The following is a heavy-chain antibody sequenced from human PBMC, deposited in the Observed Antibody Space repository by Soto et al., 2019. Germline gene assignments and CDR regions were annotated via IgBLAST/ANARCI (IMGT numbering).Heavy chain of an antibody. V-gene: IGHV4-59*01. J-gene: IGHJ2*01. CDR2: IHYSGST. D-gene: IGHD6-19*01. CDR1: AGAISSYY. Sequence: QLQESGPGLVKPSETLSLTCTVSAGAISSYYWSWLRQPPGKELEWVGYIHYSGSTNYNPSFKSRVTMSVDTSKNQFSLKLKSVTTADTAVYHCARSVQSSGWDSWYFDLWGRGTLVTVSS. CDR3: ARSVQSSGWDSWYFDL.